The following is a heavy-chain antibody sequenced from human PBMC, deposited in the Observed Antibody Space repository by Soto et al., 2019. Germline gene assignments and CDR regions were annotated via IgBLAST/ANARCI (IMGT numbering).Heavy chain of an antibody. Sequence: QVQLVESGGGFVKPGGPLRLSCATSGFIFSDYYMHWIRQAPGKGLEWISYISGNGRIIQYADSAKGRFTITRDNAQNSLYLQMSSLRAEDTALYFCARDFDANSQTDYYWGQGTLVTFSS. CDR1: GFIFSDYY. V-gene: IGHV3-11*01. CDR2: ISGNGRII. D-gene: IGHD7-27*01. J-gene: IGHJ4*02. CDR3: ARDFDANSQTDYY.